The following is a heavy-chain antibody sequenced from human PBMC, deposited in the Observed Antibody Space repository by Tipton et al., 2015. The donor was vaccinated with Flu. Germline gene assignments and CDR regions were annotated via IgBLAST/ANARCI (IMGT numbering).Heavy chain of an antibody. CDR3: ASAVSVSYDFWSGYYYYYGMDV. CDR1: GFTFSSYE. CDR2: ISSSGSTI. J-gene: IGHJ6*02. V-gene: IGHV3-48*03. D-gene: IGHD3-3*01. Sequence: SLRLSCAASGFTFSSYEMNWVRQAPGKGLEWVSYISSSGSTIYYADSVKGRFTISRDNAKNSLYLQMNSLRAEDTAVYYCASAVSVSYDFWSGYYYYYGMDVWGQGTTVTVSS.